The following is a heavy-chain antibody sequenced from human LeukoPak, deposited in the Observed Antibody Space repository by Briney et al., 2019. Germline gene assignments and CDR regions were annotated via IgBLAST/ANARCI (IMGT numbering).Heavy chain of an antibody. J-gene: IGHJ6*02. CDR3: ASPYPGIAAAGNSYYYGMDV. D-gene: IGHD6-13*01. CDR2: IIPILGIA. V-gene: IGHV1-69*04. Sequence: SVKVSCKASGGTFSSYAISWVRQAPGQGLEWMGRIIPILGIANYAQKFQGRVTITADKSTSTAYMELSGLRSEDTAVYYCASPYPGIAAAGNSYYYGMDVWGQGTTVTVSS. CDR1: GGTFSSYA.